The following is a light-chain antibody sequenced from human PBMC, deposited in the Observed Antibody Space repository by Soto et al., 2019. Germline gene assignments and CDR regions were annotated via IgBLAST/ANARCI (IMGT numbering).Light chain of an antibody. CDR1: QSVLYSSNNKNY. J-gene: IGKJ1*01. CDR2: WAS. CDR3: QQYYRPWT. Sequence: DIVMTQSPDSLAVSLGERATINCKSNQSVLYSSNNKNYLAWYQQKPGQPPKLLIYWASTRESGVPDRFSGSGSGTDFTLTISSLQAEDVAVYYCQQYYRPWTFGQGTKVEIK. V-gene: IGKV4-1*01.